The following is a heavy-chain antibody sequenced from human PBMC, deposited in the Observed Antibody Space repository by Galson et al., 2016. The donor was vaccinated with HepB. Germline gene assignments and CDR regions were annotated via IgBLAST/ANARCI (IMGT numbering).Heavy chain of an antibody. Sequence: SVKVSCKASGGTFSTSAVTWVRQVPGQGLEWMGGIIPMFGTANYAQKFKGRVTLTADESSSTAYMELNSLTSEDTAVYYCARDKDDSLKWFDPWGQGTLVTVSS. J-gene: IGHJ5*02. CDR1: GGTFSTSA. V-gene: IGHV1-69*13. D-gene: IGHD3-3*01. CDR2: IIPMFGTA. CDR3: ARDKDDSLKWFDP.